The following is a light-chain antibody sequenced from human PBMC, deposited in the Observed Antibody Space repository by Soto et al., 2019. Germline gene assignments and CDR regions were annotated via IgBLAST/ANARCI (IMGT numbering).Light chain of an antibody. Sequence: QSVLTQPASVSGSPGQSITISCTGASSDVGNYNYVSWCQQHPGKAPKLIIYDVSNRPSGVSNRFSGSKSGNTASLTISGLQAEHEADYYCSSYTSSTTLHVFGTGTKVTVL. V-gene: IGLV2-14*03. CDR2: DVS. J-gene: IGLJ1*01. CDR1: SSDVGNYNY. CDR3: SSYTSSTTLHV.